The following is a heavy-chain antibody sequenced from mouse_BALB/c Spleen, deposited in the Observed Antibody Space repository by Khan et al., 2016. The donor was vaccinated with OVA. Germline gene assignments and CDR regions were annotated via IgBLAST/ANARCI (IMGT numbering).Heavy chain of an antibody. Sequence: VQLQESGAELARPGASVKMSCKASGYTFTSYTIHWIKKRPGQGLEWIGYINPSTGYTNYNQKFKDKATLTTDKSSTTAYLQLSSLTSDDSAVYNCVREGAYHRNDGWFAYWGQGTLVTVAA. CDR3: VREGAYHRNDGWFAY. J-gene: IGHJ3*01. D-gene: IGHD2-14*01. V-gene: IGHV1-4*01. CDR2: INPSTGYT. CDR1: GYTFTSYT.